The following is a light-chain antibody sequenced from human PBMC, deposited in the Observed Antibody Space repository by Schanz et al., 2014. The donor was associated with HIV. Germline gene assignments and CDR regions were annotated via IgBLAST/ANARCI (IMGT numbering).Light chain of an antibody. CDR2: GNA. CDR1: SSNIGAGYA. Sequence: QSVLTQPPSVSGAPGQRVTISCTGSSSNIGAGYAVHWYQQLPGTAPTLLIFGNANRPSGVPDRFSGSKSGTSASLAISGLQSEDEADYFCATWDISLNGPVFGGGTKLTVL. J-gene: IGLJ2*01. CDR3: ATWDISLNGPV. V-gene: IGLV1-40*01.